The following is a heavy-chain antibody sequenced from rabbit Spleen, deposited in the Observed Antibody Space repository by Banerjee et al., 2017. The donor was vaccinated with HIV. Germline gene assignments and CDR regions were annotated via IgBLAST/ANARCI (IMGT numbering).Heavy chain of an antibody. D-gene: IGHD8-1*01. Sequence: LVEYGGDLVQPGASLTLTCTASGFDFSAYTFMCWVRQAPGKGLEWIACIDTGSRDFTYYASWAKGRFTCSKTSSTTVTLQMTSLTVADTATYFCARDTGTSFSTYGMDLWGPGTLVTVS. CDR3: ARDTGTSFSTYGMDL. V-gene: IGHV1S40*01. J-gene: IGHJ6*01. CDR1: GFDFSAYTF. CDR2: IDTGSRDFT.